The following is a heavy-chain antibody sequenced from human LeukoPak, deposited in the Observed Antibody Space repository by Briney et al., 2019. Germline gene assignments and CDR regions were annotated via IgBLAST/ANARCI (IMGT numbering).Heavy chain of an antibody. V-gene: IGHV3-48*03. J-gene: IGHJ4*02. CDR3: ARVYYGIFDY. CDR1: GFTFSSYE. CDR2: ISSSGSTI. D-gene: IGHD3-22*01. Sequence: GGSLRLSCAASGFTFSSYEMNWVRQAPGKGLEWVSYISSSGSTIYYADSVKGRFTISRDNAKNSLYLQMNSLRAEDTAVYYCARVYYGIFDYWGQGTLVTVSS.